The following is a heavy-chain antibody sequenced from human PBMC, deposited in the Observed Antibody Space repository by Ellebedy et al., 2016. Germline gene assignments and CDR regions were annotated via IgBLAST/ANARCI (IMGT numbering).Heavy chain of an antibody. CDR3: ASEADIVVVPAAIPFDY. CDR2: ISYDGSNK. CDR1: GFTFSSYA. Sequence: GGSLRLSXAASGFTFSSYAMHWARQAPGKGLEWVAVISYDGSNKYYADSVKGRFTISRDNSKNTLYLQMNSLRAEDTAVYYCASEADIVVVPAAIPFDYWGQGTLVTVSS. J-gene: IGHJ4*02. D-gene: IGHD2-2*01. V-gene: IGHV3-30-3*01.